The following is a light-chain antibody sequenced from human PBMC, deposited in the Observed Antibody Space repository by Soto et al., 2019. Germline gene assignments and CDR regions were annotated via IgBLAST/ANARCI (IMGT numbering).Light chain of an antibody. CDR1: QSISNW. CDR3: QQYNSYSPWT. J-gene: IGKJ1*01. CDR2: DVS. V-gene: IGKV1-5*01. Sequence: DIQMTQSPSTLSASVRDRVAIACRASQSISNWLAWYQQKPGKAPKLLIYDVSTLESGVPSRFSGGGSGTEFTLTISSLQPDDFATYYCQQYNSYSPWTFGQGTKVDIK.